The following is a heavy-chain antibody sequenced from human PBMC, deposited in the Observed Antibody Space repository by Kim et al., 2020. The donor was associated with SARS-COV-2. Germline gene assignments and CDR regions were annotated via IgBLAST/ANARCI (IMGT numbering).Heavy chain of an antibody. CDR2: IKEDGSKI. CDR3: ARDYRDY. D-gene: IGHD4-4*01. J-gene: IGHJ4*02. Sequence: GGSLRLSCEASGFTFSNYWMMWVRQAPGKGLQWVANIKEDGSKIYYVDSVKGRFTISRDNAKNSLYLQMNRLRDEDTALYYCARDYRDYWGQGTLVTVSA. CDR1: GFTFSNYW. V-gene: IGHV3-7*01.